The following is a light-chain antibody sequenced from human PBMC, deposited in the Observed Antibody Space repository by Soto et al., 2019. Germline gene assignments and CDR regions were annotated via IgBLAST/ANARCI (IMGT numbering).Light chain of an antibody. Sequence: AIQMTQSPSSLSASIGDRVTITCRASQDIRNDLGWYQEKPGQYPKLLIYAASNLQSGVPSRFSGSGSGTDFTLTISSLQPEDFATYYCLQDHNYPWTFGQGTKVEI. CDR1: QDIRND. J-gene: IGKJ1*01. V-gene: IGKV1-6*01. CDR2: AAS. CDR3: LQDHNYPWT.